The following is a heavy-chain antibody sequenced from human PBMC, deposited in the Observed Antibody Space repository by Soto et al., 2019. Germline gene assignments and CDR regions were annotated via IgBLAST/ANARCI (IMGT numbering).Heavy chain of an antibody. J-gene: IGHJ6*02. CDR2: IYSGGST. CDR3: AREVSIAADGMDV. D-gene: IGHD6-13*01. CDR1: GFTVSSNY. V-gene: IGHV3-53*01. Sequence: GGSLRLSCAASGFTVSSNYMSWVRQAPGKGLEWVSVIYSGGSTYYADSVKGRFTISRDNSKNTLYLQMNSLRAEDTAVYYCAREVSIAADGMDVWGQGTTVTVSS.